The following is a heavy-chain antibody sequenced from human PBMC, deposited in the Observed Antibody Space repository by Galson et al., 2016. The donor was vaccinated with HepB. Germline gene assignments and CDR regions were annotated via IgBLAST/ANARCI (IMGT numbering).Heavy chain of an antibody. CDR1: GTSVSSGGSY. V-gene: IGHV4-31*11. J-gene: IGHJ5*02. CDR3: ARGLRLSNMVGGVTNYFDP. D-gene: IGHD3-10*01. Sequence: TLSLTCDVSGTSVSSGGSYWTWIRQPPGEGLEWIGNIHYIGTTKYNASLKSRLTISIDTSKNEVSLELTSVTAADTAVYYCARGLRLSNMVGGVTNYFDPWGQGTLVIVSS. CDR2: IHYIGTT.